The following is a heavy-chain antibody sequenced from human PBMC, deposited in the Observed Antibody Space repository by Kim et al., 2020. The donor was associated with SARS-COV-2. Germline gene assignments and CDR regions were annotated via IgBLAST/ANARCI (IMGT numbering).Heavy chain of an antibody. Sequence: SETLSLTCTVSGGSISSYYWSWIRQPPGKGLEWIGYIYYSGSTNYNPSLKSRVTISVDTSKNQFSLKLSSVTAADTAVYYCARERDGSGSYYNRGWFDPWGQGTLVTVSS. CDR2: IYYSGST. CDR3: ARERDGSGSYYNRGWFDP. V-gene: IGHV4-59*13. D-gene: IGHD3-10*01. CDR1: GGSISSYY. J-gene: IGHJ5*02.